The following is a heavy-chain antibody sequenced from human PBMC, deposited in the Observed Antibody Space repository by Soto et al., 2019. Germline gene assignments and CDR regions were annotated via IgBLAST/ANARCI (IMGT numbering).Heavy chain of an antibody. Sequence: SVKVSCKASGGTFSSYAISWVRQAPGQGLEWMGGIIPIFGTANYAQKFQGRLTITADESTSTAYMELSSLRSEDTAVYYCAREADYSSGSTDWGQGTLVTVSS. CDR1: GGTFSSYA. CDR2: IIPIFGTA. V-gene: IGHV1-69*13. D-gene: IGHD6-19*01. CDR3: AREADYSSGSTD. J-gene: IGHJ4*02.